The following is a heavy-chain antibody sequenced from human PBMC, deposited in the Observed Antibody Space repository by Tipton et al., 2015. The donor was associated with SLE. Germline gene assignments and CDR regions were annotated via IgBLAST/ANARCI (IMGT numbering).Heavy chain of an antibody. J-gene: IGHJ4*02. V-gene: IGHV3-9*01. CDR1: GFVFENYA. Sequence: RSLRLSCVASGFVFENYAIHWVRQGPGKGLEWVSGIDSEGFDLGYADSVKGRFTVSRDNSKKAVYLQLNNLRLDDTALYFCAKADCDSVCYIIHHWGLGTLVGVSS. CDR3: AKADCDSVCYIIHH. CDR2: IDSEGFDL. D-gene: IGHD2-21*01.